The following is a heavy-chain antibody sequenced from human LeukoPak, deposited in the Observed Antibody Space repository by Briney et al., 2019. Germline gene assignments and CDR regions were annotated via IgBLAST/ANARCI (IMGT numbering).Heavy chain of an antibody. CDR3: ARDGVTYYYDSSGYYPWRV. J-gene: IGHJ4*02. D-gene: IGHD3-22*01. V-gene: IGHV1-46*01. CDR2: INPSGGST. Sequence: GASVKVSCKASGYTFTSYYMHWVRQAPGQGLEWMGIINPSGGSTSYAQKFQGRVTMTRDTSTSTVYMELSSLRSEDTAVYYCARDGVTYYYDSSGYYPWRVWGQGTLVTVSS. CDR1: GYTFTSYY.